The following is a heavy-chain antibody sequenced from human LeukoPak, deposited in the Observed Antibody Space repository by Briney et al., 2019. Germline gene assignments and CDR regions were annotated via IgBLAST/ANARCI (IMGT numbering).Heavy chain of an antibody. Sequence: QPGRSLRLSCAASGFTFSSYAMHWVRQAPGKGLEWVAVISYDGSNKYYADSVKGRFTISRDNSKNTLYLQMNSLRAEDTAVYYCARDLFGIAVAGALDYWGQGTLVTVSS. CDR1: GFTFSSYA. J-gene: IGHJ4*02. V-gene: IGHV3-30-3*01. CDR3: ARDLFGIAVAGALDY. D-gene: IGHD6-19*01. CDR2: ISYDGSNK.